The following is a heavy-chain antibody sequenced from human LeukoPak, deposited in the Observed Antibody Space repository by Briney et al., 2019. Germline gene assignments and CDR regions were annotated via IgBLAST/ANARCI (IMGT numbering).Heavy chain of an antibody. CDR2: IITILGIA. CDR3: ARGLSYSGYETDY. D-gene: IGHD5-12*01. J-gene: IGHJ4*02. V-gene: IGHV1-69*04. CDR1: GGTFSSYA. Sequence: SVTVSCKASGGTFSSYAISWVRQAHGQGNEWMGRIITILGIANYAQKFQGRVTITADKSTSTAYMELSSLRSEDTAVYYCARGLSYSGYETDYWGQGTLVTVSS.